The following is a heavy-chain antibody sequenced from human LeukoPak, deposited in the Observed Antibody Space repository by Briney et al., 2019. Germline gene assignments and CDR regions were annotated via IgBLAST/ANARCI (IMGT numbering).Heavy chain of an antibody. CDR2: IYYSGST. V-gene: IGHV4-39*07. Sequence: SSETLSLTCTVSGGSISSSSYYWGWIRQPPGKGLEWIGSIYYSGSTYYNPSLKSRVTISVDTSKNQFSLKLNSMTAADTAVYYCAKVRQEPGYWGQGTLVTVSS. CDR3: AKVRQEPGY. D-gene: IGHD1-26*01. CDR1: GGSISSSSYY. J-gene: IGHJ4*02.